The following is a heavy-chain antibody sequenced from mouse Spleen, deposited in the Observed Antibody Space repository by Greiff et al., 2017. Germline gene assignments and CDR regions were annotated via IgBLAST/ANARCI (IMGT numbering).Heavy chain of an antibody. CDR2: IYPGDGDT. CDR3: ARRITTVVAHWYFDV. Sequence: VKLQESGAELVKPGASVKISCKASGYAFSSYWMNWVKQRPGKGLEWIGQIYPGDGDTNYNGKFKGKATLTADKSSSTAYMQLSSLTSEDSAVYFCARRITTVVAHWYFDVWGTGTTVTVSS. D-gene: IGHD1-1*01. J-gene: IGHJ1*03. V-gene: IGHV1-80*01. CDR1: GYAFSSYW.